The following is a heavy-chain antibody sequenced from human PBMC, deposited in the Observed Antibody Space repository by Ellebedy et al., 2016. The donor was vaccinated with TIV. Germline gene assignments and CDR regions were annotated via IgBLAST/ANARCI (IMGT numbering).Heavy chain of an antibody. V-gene: IGHV3-15*01. J-gene: IGHJ3*02. CDR2: IKSKIDGGTT. Sequence: GESLKISXAASGFIFSNAWMSWVRQAPGKGLEWVGLIKSKIDGGTTKHAAPVKGRFSISRDDSKNTLYLQMNSLKTEDTGVYFCATDRRGSYDVPFDIWGQGTVVTVSS. CDR1: GFIFSNAW. CDR3: ATDRRGSYDVPFDI. D-gene: IGHD1-26*01.